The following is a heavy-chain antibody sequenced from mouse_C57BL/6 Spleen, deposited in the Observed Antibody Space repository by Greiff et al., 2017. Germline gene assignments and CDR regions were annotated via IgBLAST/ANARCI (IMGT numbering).Heavy chain of an antibody. CDR3: ARNNYGSSYYAMDY. D-gene: IGHD1-1*01. J-gene: IGHJ4*01. CDR2: IWSGGST. CDR1: GFSLTSYG. Sequence: QVHVKQSGPGLVQPSQSLSITCTVSGFSLTSYGVHWVRQSPGKGLEWLGVIWSGGSTDYNAAFISRLSISKDNSKSQVFFKMNSLQADDTAIYYCARNNYGSSYYAMDYWGQGTSVTVSS. V-gene: IGHV2-2*01.